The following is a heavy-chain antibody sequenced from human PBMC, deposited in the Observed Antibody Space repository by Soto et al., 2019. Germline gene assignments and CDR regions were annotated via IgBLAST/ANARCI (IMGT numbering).Heavy chain of an antibody. CDR1: GFTFSRYG. V-gene: IGHV3-33*01. D-gene: IGHD6-13*01. J-gene: IGHJ4*02. CDR2: IWYDGSNK. Sequence: QVHLVESGGGVVQPGRSLRLSCAASGFTFSRYGMHWVRQAPGKGLEWVAVIWYDGSNKYYADSVKGRFTISRDNSKNTLYLQMNSLRAEDTAVYYCARRINGIAGYCDYWGQGTLVIVSS. CDR3: ARRINGIAGYCDY.